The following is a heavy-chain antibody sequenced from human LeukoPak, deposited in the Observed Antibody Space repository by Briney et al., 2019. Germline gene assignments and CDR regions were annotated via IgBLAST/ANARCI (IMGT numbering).Heavy chain of an antibody. J-gene: IGHJ2*01. V-gene: IGHV4-39*07. Sequence: SETLSLTCTVSGGSISSSSYYWGWLRQPPGKGLEWIGSIYYSGSTYYNPSLKSRVTISVDTSKNQFSLKLSSVTAADTAVYYCARDALHPYSSGWFPWYFDLWGRGTLVTVSS. CDR2: IYYSGST. CDR3: ARDALHPYSSGWFPWYFDL. D-gene: IGHD6-19*01. CDR1: GGSISSSSYY.